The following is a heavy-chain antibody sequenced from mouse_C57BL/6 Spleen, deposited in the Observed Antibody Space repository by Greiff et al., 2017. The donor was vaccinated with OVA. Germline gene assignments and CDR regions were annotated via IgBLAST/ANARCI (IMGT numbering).Heavy chain of an antibody. CDR1: GYTFTSYW. D-gene: IGHD2-3*01. V-gene: IGHV1-64*01. Sequence: QVQLQQPGAELVKPGASVKLSCKTSGYTFTSYWMHWVKQRPGQGLEWIGMIHPNSGSSNYNEKFKSKATLTVDKSSSTAYMQLSSLTSEDSAVYYCARTVWDGYYYFDYWGQGTTLTVSS. J-gene: IGHJ2*01. CDR2: IHPNSGSS. CDR3: ARTVWDGYYYFDY.